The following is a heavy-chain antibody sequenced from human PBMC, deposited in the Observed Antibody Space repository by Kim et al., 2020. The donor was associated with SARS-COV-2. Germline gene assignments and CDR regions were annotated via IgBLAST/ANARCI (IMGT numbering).Heavy chain of an antibody. V-gene: IGHV4-39*07. D-gene: IGHD2-8*01. J-gene: IGHJ6*02. CDR3: ARDNGYYYYGIDV. Sequence: YYSPSLKSRVTISVDTSNNQCSLRLDSVTAADTAVYYCARDNGYYYYGIDVWGQGTTVTVS.